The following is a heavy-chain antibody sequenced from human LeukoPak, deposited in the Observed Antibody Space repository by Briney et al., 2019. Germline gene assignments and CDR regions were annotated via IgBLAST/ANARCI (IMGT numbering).Heavy chain of an antibody. D-gene: IGHD3-9*01. J-gene: IGHJ5*02. Sequence: SGPTLVKLTQTLTLTRTFSGFSLSTSGVGVGWIRQPPGKALEWLALIYWDDDKRYSPSLKSRLTITKDTSKNQVVLTMTNMDPVDTATYYCAHTKTTYYDILTGFIYIRNWFDPWGQGTLVTVSS. CDR1: GFSLSTSGVG. CDR3: AHTKTTYYDILTGFIYIRNWFDP. V-gene: IGHV2-5*02. CDR2: IYWDDDK.